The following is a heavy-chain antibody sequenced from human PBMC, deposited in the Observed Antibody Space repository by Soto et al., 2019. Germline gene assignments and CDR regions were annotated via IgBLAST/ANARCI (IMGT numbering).Heavy chain of an antibody. Sequence: GASVKVSCKASGYTFTSYGISCVRQAPGQGLEWMGWISAYNGNTNYAQKLQGRVTMTTDTSTSTAYMELRSLRSDDTAVYYCARGYYDFWSGPPAGMDVWGQGTTVTVSS. CDR3: ARGYYDFWSGPPAGMDV. J-gene: IGHJ6*02. CDR2: ISAYNGNT. V-gene: IGHV1-18*04. D-gene: IGHD3-3*01. CDR1: GYTFTSYG.